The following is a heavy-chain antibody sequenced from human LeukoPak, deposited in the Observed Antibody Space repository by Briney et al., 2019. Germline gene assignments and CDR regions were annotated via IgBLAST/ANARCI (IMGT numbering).Heavy chain of an antibody. Sequence: PGGSLRLSCAASGFTFSSYSMNWVRQPPGKGLEWIGEINHSGSTNYNPSLKSRVTISVDTSKNLFSLKLSSVTAADTAVYYCARGFRFWSGYYPYFDYWGQGTLVTVSS. D-gene: IGHD3-3*01. CDR2: INHSGST. CDR1: GFTFSSYS. CDR3: ARGFRFWSGYYPYFDY. V-gene: IGHV4-34*01. J-gene: IGHJ4*02.